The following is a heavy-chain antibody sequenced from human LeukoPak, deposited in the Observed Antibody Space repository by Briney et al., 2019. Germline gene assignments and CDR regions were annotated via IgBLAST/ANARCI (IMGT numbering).Heavy chain of an antibody. V-gene: IGHV1-46*01. D-gene: IGHD5-18*01. J-gene: IGHJ5*02. CDR1: GYTFTSYY. CDR2: INPSGGST. Sequence: ASVKVSCKASGYTFTSYYMHWVRQAPGQGLEWMGLINPSGGSTIYAQKVQGRVTMTRDTSTSTVYMELSSLRSDDTAVYYCARDFRAAMVSDWFDPWGQGTLVTVSS. CDR3: ARDFRAAMVSDWFDP.